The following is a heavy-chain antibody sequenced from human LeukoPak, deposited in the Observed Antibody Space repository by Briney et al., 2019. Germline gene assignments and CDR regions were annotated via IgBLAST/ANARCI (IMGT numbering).Heavy chain of an antibody. J-gene: IGHJ5*02. Sequence: GGSLRLSCAASGFTFSSYGMHWVRQAPAKGLEWVAVISYDGSNKYYADSVKGRFTISRGNSKNTLYLQMNSLRAEDTAVYYCAKDPFTSGANWFDPWGQGTLVTVSS. CDR3: AKDPFTSGANWFDP. D-gene: IGHD1-26*01. CDR2: ISYDGSNK. V-gene: IGHV3-30*18. CDR1: GFTFSSYG.